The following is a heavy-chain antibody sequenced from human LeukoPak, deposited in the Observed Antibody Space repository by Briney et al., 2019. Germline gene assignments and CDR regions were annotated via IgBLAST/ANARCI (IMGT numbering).Heavy chain of an antibody. Sequence: GGSLRLSCAASRFTLTIYSIHWVRQAPGRGLEWLTFIRHDGRDKYYADSVRGRFTISRDNSKNTVSLQMNSLRGEDTAVYYCATDHAWGLNYWGQGTLVTVSS. CDR2: IRHDGRDK. CDR1: RFTLTIYS. J-gene: IGHJ4*02. D-gene: IGHD1-26*01. CDR3: ATDHAWGLNY. V-gene: IGHV3-30*02.